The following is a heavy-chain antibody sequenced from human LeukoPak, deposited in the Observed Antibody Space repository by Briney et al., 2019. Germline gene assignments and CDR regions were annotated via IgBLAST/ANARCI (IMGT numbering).Heavy chain of an antibody. V-gene: IGHV4-61*08. CDR1: GGSFSSGGYY. D-gene: IGHD3-10*01. J-gene: IGHJ3*02. CDR3: ARFRDTYYYGSGSYLYAFDI. CDR2: IYYSGST. Sequence: SQTLSLTCTVSGGSFSSGGYYWSWIRQPPGKGLEWIGYIYYSGSTNYNPSLKSRVTISVDTSKNQFSLKLSSVTAADTAVYYCARFRDTYYYGSGSYLYAFDIWGQGTMVTVSS.